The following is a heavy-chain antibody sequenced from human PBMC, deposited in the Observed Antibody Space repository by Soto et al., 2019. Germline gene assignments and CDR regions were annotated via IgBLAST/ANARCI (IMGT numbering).Heavy chain of an antibody. CDR3: ARGVTIYNWFDL. V-gene: IGHV3-66*01. Sequence: GGSLRLSCVASGFTVSDKYMSWVRQAPGKGLEWVSVIYSAGSTYYADSVRGRFTISRDNSQNTLYLQMNFLSAEYTAMYFCARGVTIYNWFDLWGHGTLVTVSS. D-gene: IGHD3-3*01. CDR1: GFTVSDKY. CDR2: IYSAGST. J-gene: IGHJ5*02.